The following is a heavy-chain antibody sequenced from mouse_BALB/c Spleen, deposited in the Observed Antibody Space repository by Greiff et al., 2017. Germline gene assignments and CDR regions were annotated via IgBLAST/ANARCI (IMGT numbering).Heavy chain of an antibody. Sequence: DVKLVESGGGLVQPGGSRKLSCAASGFTFSSFGMHWVRQAPEKGLEWVAYISSGSSTIYYADTVKGRFTISRDNPKNTLFLQMTSLRSEDTAMYYCARKYGNYWGQGTLVTVSA. D-gene: IGHD2-10*02. CDR3: ARKYGNY. CDR1: GFTFSSFG. J-gene: IGHJ3*01. CDR2: ISSGSSTI. V-gene: IGHV5-17*02.